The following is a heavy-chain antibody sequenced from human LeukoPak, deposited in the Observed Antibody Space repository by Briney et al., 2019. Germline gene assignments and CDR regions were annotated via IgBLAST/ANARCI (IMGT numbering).Heavy chain of an antibody. CDR3: ASQIVGYCSSTSCYAGYNYFDY. V-gene: IGHV1-2*02. D-gene: IGHD2-2*01. CDR2: INPNSGGT. CDR1: GYTFTGYY. J-gene: IGHJ4*02. Sequence: GASVKVSCKASGYTFTGYYMHWVRQAPGQGLEWMGWINPNSGGTNYAQKFQGRVTMTRDTSISTAYMELSRLRSDDTAVYYCASQIVGYCSSTSCYAGYNYFDYWGQGTLVTVSS.